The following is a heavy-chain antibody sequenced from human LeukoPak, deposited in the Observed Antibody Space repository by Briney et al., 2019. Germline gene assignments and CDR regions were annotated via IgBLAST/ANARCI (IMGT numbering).Heavy chain of an antibody. J-gene: IGHJ4*02. Sequence: GGSLRLSCAASGFTFSSFWMSWVRQAPGKGLEWVANIKQDGSDKYYVDSVKGRFTISRDNAKNSQYLQMNSLRAEETAVYYCAKHYDFWTGYNANFDSWGQGTLVTVSS. V-gene: IGHV3-7*05. CDR3: AKHYDFWTGYNANFDS. D-gene: IGHD3-3*01. CDR1: GFTFSSFW. CDR2: IKQDGSDK.